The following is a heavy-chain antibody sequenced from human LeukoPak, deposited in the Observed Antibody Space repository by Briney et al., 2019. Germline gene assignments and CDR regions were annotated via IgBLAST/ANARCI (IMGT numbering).Heavy chain of an antibody. CDR1: GFTFSSYA. CDR3: AKSRMGHTYGSFDY. J-gene: IGHJ4*02. V-gene: IGHV3-23*01. Sequence: GGSLRLSCAASGFTFSSYAMSWVRQAPGKGLEWVSAISSSGGSIYYADSVKGRFTISRDNSKNTLYLQMNSLRSEDTGVYYCAKSRMGHTYGSFDYWGQGTLVTVSS. D-gene: IGHD5-18*01. CDR2: ISSSGGSI.